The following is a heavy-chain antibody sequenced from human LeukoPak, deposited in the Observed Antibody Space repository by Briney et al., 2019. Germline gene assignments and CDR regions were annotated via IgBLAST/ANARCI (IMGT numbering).Heavy chain of an antibody. CDR3: AELGITMIGGV. D-gene: IGHD3-10*02. V-gene: IGHV3-48*03. CDR1: GFSFSSYN. Sequence: PGGSLRLSCAASGFSFSSYNMNWVRQAPGKGREWVSYISSSGSTIYYADSVKGRFTISRDNAKNSLYLQMNSLRGEDTAVYYCAELGITMIGGVWGKGTTVTISS. J-gene: IGHJ6*04. CDR2: ISSSGSTI.